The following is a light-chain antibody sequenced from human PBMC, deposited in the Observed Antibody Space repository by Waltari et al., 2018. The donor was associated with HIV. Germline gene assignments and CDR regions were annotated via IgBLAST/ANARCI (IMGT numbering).Light chain of an antibody. CDR2: DDT. CDR3: QVWDRSYKEAV. CDR1: NIGKYS. J-gene: IGLJ2*01. V-gene: IGLV3-21*02. Sequence: SYVLTQAPSLSVAPGQTATISCGNIGKYSVQWYRQRPGRAPLLVVFDDTYRSSAVPVGLSGANSGGRATLTIGGVEAGDEAVYYCQVWDRSYKEAVFGGGTQLIVL.